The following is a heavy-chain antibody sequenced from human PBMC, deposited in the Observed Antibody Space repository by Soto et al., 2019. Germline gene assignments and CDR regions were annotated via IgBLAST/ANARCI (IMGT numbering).Heavy chain of an antibody. CDR2: IVVGSGNT. V-gene: IGHV1-58*01. J-gene: IGHJ4*02. CDR1: GFTFTSSA. D-gene: IGHD5-18*01. CDR3: AADKGYSYGYGTY. Sequence: SVKVSCKASGFTFTSSAVQWVRQALGQRLEWIGWIVVGSGNTDYAQKLQERVTITRDMSTSTAYMELSSLRSEDTAVYYCAADKGYSYGYGTYWGQGTLVTVSS.